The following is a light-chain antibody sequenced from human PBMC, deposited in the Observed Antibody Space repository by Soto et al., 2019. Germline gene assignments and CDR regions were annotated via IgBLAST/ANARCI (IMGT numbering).Light chain of an antibody. J-gene: IGKJ1*01. CDR3: QQYNSYLWT. Sequence: DIQMTQSPSTRSASVGDRVTITFRASQSISSWLAWYQQKPGKAPKLLIYKASSLESGVPSRFSGSGSGTEFTLTISSLQPDDFATYYCQQYNSYLWTFGQGTKVDIK. CDR1: QSISSW. V-gene: IGKV1-5*03. CDR2: KAS.